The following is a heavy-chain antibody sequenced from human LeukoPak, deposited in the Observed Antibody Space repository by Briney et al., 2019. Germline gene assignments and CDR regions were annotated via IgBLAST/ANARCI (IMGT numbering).Heavy chain of an antibody. CDR1: GFTFSSYG. CDR2: IRYDGSNK. V-gene: IGHV3-30*02. Sequence: GGSLRLSCAASGFTFSSYGMHWVRQAPGKGLEWVAFIRYDGSNKYYADSVKGRFTISRDNSRNTLYLQMNSLRAEDTAVYYCAKDQLNRFCSGGSCSITHDYWGQGTLVTVSS. J-gene: IGHJ4*02. CDR3: AKDQLNRFCSGGSCSITHDY. D-gene: IGHD2-15*01.